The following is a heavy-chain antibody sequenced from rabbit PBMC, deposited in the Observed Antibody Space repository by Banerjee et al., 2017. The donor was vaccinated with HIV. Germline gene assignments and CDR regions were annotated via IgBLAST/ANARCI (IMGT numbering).Heavy chain of an antibody. V-gene: IGHV1S43*01. D-gene: IGHD1-1*01. CDR1: GFSFSSPYY. CDR2: IYTDSDGT. J-gene: IGHJ4*01. Sequence: QEQLVESGGGLVQPEGSLTLTCTASGFSFSSPYYMCWVRQAPGKGLELIACIYTDSDGTWYASWVNGRFTITRSTSLNTVTLQMTSLTAADTATYFCARGDTGSRHSPFNLWGPGTLVTVS. CDR3: ARGDTGSRHSPFNL.